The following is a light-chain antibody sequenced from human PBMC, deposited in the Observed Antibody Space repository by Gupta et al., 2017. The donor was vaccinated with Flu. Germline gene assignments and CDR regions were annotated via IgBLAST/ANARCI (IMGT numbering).Light chain of an antibody. V-gene: IGKV3-11*01. Sequence: TLYLSPGERATRSCRASQSVSSYLAWYQQKPGQAPRLLIYDASNRATGIPARFSGSGSGTDFTLTISSLEPEDFAVYYCQQRSNWPPQYTFGQGTKLEIK. CDR3: QQRSNWPPQYT. CDR2: DAS. CDR1: QSVSSY. J-gene: IGKJ2*01.